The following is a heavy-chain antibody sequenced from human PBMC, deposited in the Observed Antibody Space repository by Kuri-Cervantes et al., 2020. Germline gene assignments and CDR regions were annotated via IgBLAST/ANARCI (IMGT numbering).Heavy chain of an antibody. D-gene: IGHD1-26*01. CDR3: ASDAVGTRAPRFDY. Sequence: LRLSCTVSGGSISSGGYYWSWIRQHPGKGLEWIGYIYYSGSTYYNPSLKSRVTISVDTSKNQFSLKLNSVTAADTAVYYCASDAVGTRAPRFDYWGQGTLVTVS. CDR1: GGSISSGGYY. V-gene: IGHV4-31*03. CDR2: IYYSGST. J-gene: IGHJ4*02.